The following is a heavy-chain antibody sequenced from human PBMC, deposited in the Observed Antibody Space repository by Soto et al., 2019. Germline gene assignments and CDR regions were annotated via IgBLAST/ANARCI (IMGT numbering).Heavy chain of an antibody. CDR1: GFTFSSHA. Sequence: EVQLLESGGGLVQPGRSLRLSCTASGFTFSSHAMTWVRQAPGKGLEWVSGLSDSGDSIYYADSVKGRFTIYRDNSMNPLYRKMNPWGVGDSAVYYWAKVPSGCYAVFFDLGGQETLVPVSS. D-gene: IGHD2-2*01. CDR2: LSDSGDSI. V-gene: IGHV3-23*01. CDR3: AKVPSGCYAVFFDL. J-gene: IGHJ4*02.